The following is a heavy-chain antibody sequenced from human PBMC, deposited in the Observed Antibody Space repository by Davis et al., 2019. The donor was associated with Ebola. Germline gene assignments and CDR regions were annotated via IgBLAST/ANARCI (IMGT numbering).Heavy chain of an antibody. Sequence: GESLKISCAASGFSVGTDYMSWFRQAPGKGLEWVSGIYSGGSTYYADSVKGRFTISRDISKNTLFLQMNSLRAEDTAVYYCARWGATGTGGLAYYYGMDVWGQGTTVTVSS. CDR2: IYSGGST. V-gene: IGHV3-66*01. J-gene: IGHJ6*02. D-gene: IGHD1-1*01. CDR3: ARWGATGTGGLAYYYGMDV. CDR1: GFSVGTDY.